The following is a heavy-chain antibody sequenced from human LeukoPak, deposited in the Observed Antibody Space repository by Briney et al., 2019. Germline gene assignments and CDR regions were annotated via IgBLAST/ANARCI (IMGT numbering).Heavy chain of an antibody. CDR2: ISAYNGNT. CDR3: ARAFDWSYYFDY. CDR1: GYTFTGYY. V-gene: IGHV1-18*04. D-gene: IGHD3-9*01. Sequence: ASVKVSCKASGYTFTGYYMHWVRQAPGQGLEWMGWISAYNGNTNYAQKLQGRVTMTTDTSTSTAYMELRSLRSDDTAVYYCARAFDWSYYFDYWGQGTLVTVSS. J-gene: IGHJ4*02.